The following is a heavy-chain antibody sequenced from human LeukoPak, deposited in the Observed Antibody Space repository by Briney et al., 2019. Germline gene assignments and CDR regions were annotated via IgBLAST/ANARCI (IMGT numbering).Heavy chain of an antibody. CDR1: GGSFSGYY. J-gene: IGHJ5*02. CDR3: ARRRPPYYYGSGSYGNWFDP. CDR2: INHSGST. D-gene: IGHD3-10*01. V-gene: IGHV4-34*01. Sequence: SETLSLTCAVYGGSFSGYYWSWIRQPPGKGLEWIGEINHSGSTNYNPSLKSRVTISVDTSKNQFSLKLSSVTAADTAVYYCARRRPPYYYGSGSYGNWFDPWGQGTLVTVSS.